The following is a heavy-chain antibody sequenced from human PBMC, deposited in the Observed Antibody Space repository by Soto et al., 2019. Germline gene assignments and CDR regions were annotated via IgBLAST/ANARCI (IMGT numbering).Heavy chain of an antibody. V-gene: IGHV4-31*03. CDR3: ASSRYFPYYYDY. J-gene: IGHJ4*02. Sequence: SETLSLTCTVSGGSISSGGYYWSWIRQHPGKGLEWIGYIYYSGSTYYNPSLKSRVTISVDTSKNQFSLKLSSVTAADTAVYYCASSRYFPYYYDYWGQRTLVTVSS. CDR1: GGSISSGGYY. D-gene: IGHD3-9*01. CDR2: IYYSGST.